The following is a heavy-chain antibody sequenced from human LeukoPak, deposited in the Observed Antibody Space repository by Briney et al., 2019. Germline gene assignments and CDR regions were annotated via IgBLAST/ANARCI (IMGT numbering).Heavy chain of an antibody. Sequence: GGSLRLFCAASGFTFSSYAMSWVRQAPGKGLEWVSAISGSGGSTYYADSVKGRFTISRDNSKNTLYLQMNSLRAEDTAVYYCAKDRDYSGSYGYFDYWGQGTLVTVSS. CDR3: AKDRDYSGSYGYFDY. J-gene: IGHJ4*02. CDR2: ISGSGGST. CDR1: GFTFSSYA. D-gene: IGHD1-26*01. V-gene: IGHV3-23*01.